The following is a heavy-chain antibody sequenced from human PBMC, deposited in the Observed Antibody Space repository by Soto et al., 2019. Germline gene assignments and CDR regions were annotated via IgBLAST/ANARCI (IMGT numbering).Heavy chain of an antibody. CDR2: IFYTGTT. CDR3: ASITRDCTGGGCNQNWFDP. J-gene: IGHJ5*02. Sequence: QVQLQESGPGLVMPSQTLSLTCTVSGGSISSGDYYWSWIRQPPGKGLEWIGCIFYTGTTYYNPSLKSRTTISVHSSKSQFSLKLTSGTAADTAVNYCASITRDCTGGGCNQNWFDPWGQGTLVTVSS. D-gene: IGHD2-8*02. CDR1: GGSISSGDYY. V-gene: IGHV4-30-4*01.